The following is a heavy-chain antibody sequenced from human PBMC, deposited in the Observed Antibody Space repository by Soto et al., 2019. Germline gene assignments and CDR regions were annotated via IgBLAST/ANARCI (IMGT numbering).Heavy chain of an antibody. V-gene: IGHV4-59*08. J-gene: IGHJ4*02. CDR1: GGSISSYY. D-gene: IGHD5-12*01. Sequence: SETLSLTCTVSGGSISSYYWSWIRQPPGKGLEWIGYIYYSGSTNYNPSLKSRVTISVDTSKNQFSLKLSSVTAADTAVYYCARHGGYDLGYYFYYWGQGTLVTVSS. CDR2: IYYSGST. CDR3: ARHGGYDLGYYFYY.